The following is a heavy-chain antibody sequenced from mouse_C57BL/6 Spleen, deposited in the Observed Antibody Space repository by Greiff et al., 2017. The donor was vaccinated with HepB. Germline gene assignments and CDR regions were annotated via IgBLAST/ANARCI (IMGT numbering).Heavy chain of an antibody. Sequence: QVQLQQSGAELVKPGASVKLSCKASGYTFTEYTIHWVKQRSGQGLEWIGWFYPGSGSIKYNEKFKDKATLTADKSSSTVYMELSRLTSEDSAVYFCARHEEGENYGGDYAMDYWGQGTSVTVSS. CDR3: ARHEEGENYGGDYAMDY. V-gene: IGHV1-62-2*01. J-gene: IGHJ4*01. D-gene: IGHD1-1*01. CDR1: GYTFTEYT. CDR2: FYPGSGSI.